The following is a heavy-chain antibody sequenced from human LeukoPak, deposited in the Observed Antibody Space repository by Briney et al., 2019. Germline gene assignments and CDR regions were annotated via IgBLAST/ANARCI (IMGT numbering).Heavy chain of an antibody. CDR1: GGTFSSYA. J-gene: IGHJ4*02. Sequence: GASVKVSCKASGGTFSSYAMSWVRQASGKGLEWVSAISGSGGSTYYADSVKGRFTISRDNSKNTLYLQMNSLRAEDTAVYYCAKVKFVVVVAATVGAGYFDYWGQGTLVTVSS. CDR3: AKVKFVVVVAATVGAGYFDY. V-gene: IGHV3-23*01. CDR2: ISGSGGST. D-gene: IGHD2-15*01.